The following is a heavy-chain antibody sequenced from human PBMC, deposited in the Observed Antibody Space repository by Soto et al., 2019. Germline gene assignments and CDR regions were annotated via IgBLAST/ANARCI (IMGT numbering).Heavy chain of an antibody. Sequence: EVQLVESGGGLVKPGGSLRLSCVASGVTFSKAWMSWVRQAPGKGLEWVGRIKSEADGGTIHYAAPVKGRFTFSRDDSKSTVFLQMNSLKIEDTAVYYCTIDVDYEAYFYNWGEGTLVAVSS. CDR3: TIDVDYEAYFYN. V-gene: IGHV3-15*06. CDR1: GVTFSKAW. CDR2: IKSEADGGTI. D-gene: IGHD4-17*01. J-gene: IGHJ4*02.